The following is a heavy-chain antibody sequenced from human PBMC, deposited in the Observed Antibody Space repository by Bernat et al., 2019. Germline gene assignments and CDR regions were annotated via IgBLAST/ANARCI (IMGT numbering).Heavy chain of an antibody. CDR2: TWYDGSSK. D-gene: IGHD2-15*01. V-gene: IGHV3-33*01. CDR3: ARGVGEQNYHYYMDV. CDR1: GFTFSSYG. J-gene: IGHJ6*03. Sequence: QVQLVESGGGVVQPGRSLRLSCAASGFTFSSYGMHWVRQAPGKGLEWVAVTWYDGSSKYYADSVKGRFTICRDNSKNTLFLQMSRLRAEDTAVYYCARGVGEQNYHYYMDVWGKGTTVTVSS.